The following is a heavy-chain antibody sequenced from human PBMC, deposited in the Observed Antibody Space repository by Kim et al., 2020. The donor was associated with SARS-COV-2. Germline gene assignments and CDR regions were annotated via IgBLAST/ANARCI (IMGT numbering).Heavy chain of an antibody. V-gene: IGHV4-31*03. D-gene: IGHD6-13*01. J-gene: IGHJ4*02. CDR3: AREAAAAGVVY. CDR2: IYYSGST. CDR1: GGSISSGGYY. Sequence: SETLSLTCTVSGGSISSGGYYWSWIRQHPGKGLEWIGYIYYSGSTYYNPSLKSRVTISVDTSKNQFSLKLSSVTAADTAVYYCAREAAAAGVVYWGQGTLVTVSS.